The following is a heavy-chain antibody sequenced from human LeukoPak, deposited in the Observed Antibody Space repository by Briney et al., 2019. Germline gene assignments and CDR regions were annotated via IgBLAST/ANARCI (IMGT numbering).Heavy chain of an antibody. Sequence: GGSLRLSCTAPGFTFSSYAIHWLRQAPGKGLEWVALVWHDGSNKYYADSVKGRFTISRDNSKNTVYLQMNSLRAEDTAVYYCGRELFGSGSCQTYWGQETRSTVSS. J-gene: IGHJ4*02. V-gene: IGHV3-33*01. CDR3: GRELFGSGSCQTY. CDR2: VWHDGSNK. CDR1: GFTFSSYA. D-gene: IGHD3-10*01.